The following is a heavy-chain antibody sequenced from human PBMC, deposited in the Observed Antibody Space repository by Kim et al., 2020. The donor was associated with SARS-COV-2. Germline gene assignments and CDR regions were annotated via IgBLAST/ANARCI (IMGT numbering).Heavy chain of an antibody. CDR2: ISYDGSNK. CDR3: ARDRRYCSSTSCYKPVGFRYNLSLDY. Sequence: GGSLRLSCAASGFTFSSYAMHWVRQAPGKGLEWVAVISYDGSNKYYADSVKGRFTISRDNSKNTLYLQMNSLRAEDTAVYYCARDRRYCSSTSCYKPVGFRYNLSLDYWGQGTLVTVSS. J-gene: IGHJ4*02. CDR1: GFTFSSYA. V-gene: IGHV3-30-3*01. D-gene: IGHD2-2*01.